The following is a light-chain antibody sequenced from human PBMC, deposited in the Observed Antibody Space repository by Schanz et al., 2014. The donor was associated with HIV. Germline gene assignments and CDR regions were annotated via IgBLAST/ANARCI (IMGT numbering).Light chain of an antibody. J-gene: IGLJ2*01. CDR2: SDN. CDR3: ATWDVTLNGPV. V-gene: IGLV1-44*01. CDR1: NSNIGAGYD. Sequence: QSVLTQPPSVSGAPGQRVTISCTGNNSNIGAGYDVNWYQQLPETAPKVLIYSDNQRPSGVPDRFSGSKSGPSASLAITGLQAEDEADYYCATWDVTLNGPVFGGGTKLTVL.